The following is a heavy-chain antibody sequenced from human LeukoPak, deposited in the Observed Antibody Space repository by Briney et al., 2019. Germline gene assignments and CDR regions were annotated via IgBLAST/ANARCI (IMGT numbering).Heavy chain of an antibody. CDR2: ISWNSGSM. CDR3: AKVSATIAVALYYFDY. D-gene: IGHD6-19*01. V-gene: IGHV3-9*01. CDR1: GFTFDDYA. J-gene: IGHJ4*02. Sequence: GRSLRLSCAASGFTFDDYAMHWVRQAPGKGLEWVSGISWNSGSMAYADSVKGRFTISRDNAKNSLYLQMNSLRAEDTALYYCAKVSATIAVALYYFDYWGQGTLVTVSS.